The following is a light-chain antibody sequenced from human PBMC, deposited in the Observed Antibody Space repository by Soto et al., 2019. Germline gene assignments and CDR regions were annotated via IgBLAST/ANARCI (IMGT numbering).Light chain of an antibody. CDR3: QQTSGDPPLT. V-gene: IGKV1-39*01. CDR1: ENVRDS. J-gene: IGKJ4*01. Sequence: DIQMTQSPSALSASVGDTVAITCRASENVRDSLSWYQQKPGKAPKLLIYAASTLQDGVPSRFSGGGAGTDFTLTIRNLQPEDFATYYCQQTSGDPPLTFGGGTKVEI. CDR2: AAS.